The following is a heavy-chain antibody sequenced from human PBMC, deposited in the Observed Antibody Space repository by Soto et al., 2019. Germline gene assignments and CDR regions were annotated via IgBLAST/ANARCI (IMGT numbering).Heavy chain of an antibody. Sequence: SGPTLVNPTQTLTLTCTFSGFSLSTGGAGVGWIRQPPGKALEWLALIYWDDDKHYSPSLKSRLTITKDTSKNQVVLVMTNMDPVDTATYYCARTITGYNWNYDPDNYYYGMDVWGQGTTVTVSS. CDR2: IYWDDDK. CDR1: GFSLSTGGAG. CDR3: ARTITGYNWNYDPDNYYYGMDV. V-gene: IGHV2-5*02. J-gene: IGHJ6*02. D-gene: IGHD1-7*01.